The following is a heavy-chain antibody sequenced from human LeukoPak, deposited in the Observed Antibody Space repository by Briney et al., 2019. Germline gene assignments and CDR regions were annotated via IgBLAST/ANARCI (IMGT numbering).Heavy chain of an antibody. J-gene: IGHJ4*02. CDR2: ISYDGSNK. D-gene: IGHD1-26*01. Sequence: EGFLRLSCAASGFTFSSYGMHWVRQAPGKGLEWVAVISYDGSNKYYADSVKGRFTISRDNSKNTLYLQMNSLRAEDTAVYYCAKWVSGELHWGQGTLVTVSS. CDR1: GFTFSSYG. V-gene: IGHV3-30*18. CDR3: AKWVSGELH.